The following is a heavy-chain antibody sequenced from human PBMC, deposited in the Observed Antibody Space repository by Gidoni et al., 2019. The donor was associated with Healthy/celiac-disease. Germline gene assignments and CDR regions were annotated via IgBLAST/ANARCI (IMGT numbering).Heavy chain of an antibody. J-gene: IGHJ4*02. D-gene: IGHD6-19*01. CDR1: GASFSGYY. CDR2: INQCGNT. CDR3: ARGPRQWLVLGGFDY. V-gene: IGHV4-34*01. Sequence: QVQLQQWGAGLLKPSKTLSLTCAVYGASFSGYYWSWIRQPPGKGLEWIGEINQCGNTNDKPSLKSRVTISVDTSKKQFSLKLSSVSAADTAVYYCARGPRQWLVLGGFDYWGQGTLVTVSS.